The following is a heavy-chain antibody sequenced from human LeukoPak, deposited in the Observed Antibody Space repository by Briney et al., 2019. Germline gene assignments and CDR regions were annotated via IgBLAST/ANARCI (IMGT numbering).Heavy chain of an antibody. Sequence: GGSLRLSCAASGFTFSSYGMSWVRQAPGKGLEWLSAISGSGGSTYYADSVKGRFTISRDNSKNTLYLQMNSLRAEDTAVYYCAKEEVWYSSSSGIDYWGQGTLVTVSS. CDR3: AKEEVWYSSSSGIDY. CDR2: ISGSGGST. D-gene: IGHD6-6*01. V-gene: IGHV3-23*01. J-gene: IGHJ4*02. CDR1: GFTFSSYG.